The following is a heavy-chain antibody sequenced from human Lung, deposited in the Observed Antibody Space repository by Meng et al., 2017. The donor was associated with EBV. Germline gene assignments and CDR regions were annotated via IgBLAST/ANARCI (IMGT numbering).Heavy chain of an antibody. CDR1: GFLLSTSGVG. CDR3: AHTYQLLTAFDS. J-gene: IGHJ5*01. CDR2: IYWGDDK. Sequence: QTTLKESGPTQVKPTQTLTLTCTFSGFLLSTSGVGVGWFRQPPGKALEWLALIYWGDDKRYNPALKSRVTITRGTSENQVVLTMTNMDTVDTGTYYCAHTYQLLTAFDSWGQGTLVTVSS. V-gene: IGHV2-5*02. D-gene: IGHD5-18*01.